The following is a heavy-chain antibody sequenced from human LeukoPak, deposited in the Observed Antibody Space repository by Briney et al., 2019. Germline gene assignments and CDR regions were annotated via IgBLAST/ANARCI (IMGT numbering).Heavy chain of an antibody. CDR2: INPNSGGT. J-gene: IGHJ4*02. V-gene: IGHV1-2*02. CDR3: AREDCSSTTCYKFFDY. CDR1: GYTFTDYY. Sequence: ASVKVSCKPSGYTFTDYYMHWVRQAPGQGLEWMGWINPNSGGTNYAQKFRGRVTMTRDTSISTVYMELSRLTSDDTAVYYCAREDCSSTTCYKFFDYWGQGTLATVSS. D-gene: IGHD2-2*01.